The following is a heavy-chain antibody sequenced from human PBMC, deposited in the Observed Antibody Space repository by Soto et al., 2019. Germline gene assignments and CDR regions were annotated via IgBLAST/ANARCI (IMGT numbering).Heavy chain of an antibody. CDR2: IWYDGSNK. V-gene: IGHV3-33*01. CDR1: GFTFSSYG. CDR3: ARDHLWFGELGH. J-gene: IGHJ4*02. Sequence: QVQLVESGGGVVQPGRSLRLSCAASGFTFSSYGMHWVRQAPGKGLEWVAVIWYDGSNKYYADSVKGRFTISRDNSKNTLCLQMNSLRAEDTAVYYCARDHLWFGELGHWGQGTLVTVSS. D-gene: IGHD3-10*01.